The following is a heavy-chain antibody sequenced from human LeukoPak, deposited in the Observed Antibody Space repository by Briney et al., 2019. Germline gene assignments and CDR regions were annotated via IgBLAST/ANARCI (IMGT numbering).Heavy chain of an antibody. Sequence: PGGSLRLSCAASGFTFRTYGMHWVRQAPGKGLDWVAVIWYGGSNEFYADSVEGRFTISRDNSNNTLYLQMNSLRAEDTAVYSCARDGGYYYYGMDVWGQGTTVTVSS. CDR1: GFTFRTYG. CDR3: ARDGGYYYYGMDV. J-gene: IGHJ6*02. V-gene: IGHV3-33*01. D-gene: IGHD3-16*01. CDR2: IWYGGSNE.